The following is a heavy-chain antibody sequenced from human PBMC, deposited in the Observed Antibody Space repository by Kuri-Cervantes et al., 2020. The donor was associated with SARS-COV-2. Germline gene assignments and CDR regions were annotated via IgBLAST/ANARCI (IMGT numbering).Heavy chain of an antibody. J-gene: IGHJ3*02. CDR1: GGSFSGYY. Sequence: SETLSLTCAVYGGSFSGYYWSWIRQPPGKGLEWIGEINHSGSTNYNPSLKSRATISVDTSKNQFSLKLSSVTAADTAVYYCAREDMWKRERAFDIWGQGTMVTVSS. CDR2: INHSGST. V-gene: IGHV4-34*01. CDR3: AREDMWKRERAFDI. D-gene: IGHD1-1*01.